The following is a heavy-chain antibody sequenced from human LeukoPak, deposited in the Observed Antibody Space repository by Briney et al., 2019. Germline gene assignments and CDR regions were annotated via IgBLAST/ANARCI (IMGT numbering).Heavy chain of an antibody. CDR2: ISYDGSNK. J-gene: IGHJ4*02. V-gene: IGHV3-30*18. D-gene: IGHD6-19*01. CDR1: GFTFSSYG. Sequence: PGGSLRLSCAASGFTFSSYGMHWVRQAPGKGLEWVAVISYDGSNKYYADSVKGRFTISRDNSKNTLYLQMNSLRAEDTAVYYCAKLAGASTNWGQGTLATVSS. CDR3: AKLAGASTN.